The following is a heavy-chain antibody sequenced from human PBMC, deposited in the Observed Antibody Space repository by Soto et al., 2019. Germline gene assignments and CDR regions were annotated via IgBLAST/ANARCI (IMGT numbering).Heavy chain of an antibody. CDR3: ARDRGMATILLYYFEY. CDR1: GFTFSSYA. Sequence: EVQLVESGGGLVQPGGSLRLSCAASGFTFSSYAMHWVRQAPGKGLEYVSTISSNGGSTYYANSVKGRFTISRDNSKNTLYLQMGSLRAEDMAVYYCARDRGMATILLYYFEYWGQGTLVTVSS. CDR2: ISSNGGST. V-gene: IGHV3-64*01. D-gene: IGHD5-12*01. J-gene: IGHJ4*02.